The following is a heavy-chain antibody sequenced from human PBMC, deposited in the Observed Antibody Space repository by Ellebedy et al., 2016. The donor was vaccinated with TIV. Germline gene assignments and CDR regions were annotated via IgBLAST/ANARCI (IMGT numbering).Heavy chain of an antibody. D-gene: IGHD6-19*01. Sequence: SGPTLVKPTQTLTLTCTFSGFLLSTSGVGVGWIRQPPGKALEWLALIYWNDDKRYSPSLKSRLTITKDTSKNQVVLTMTNTDPVDTATYYCAHRRSKFIAVAGTGAFDIWGQGTMVTVSS. J-gene: IGHJ3*02. CDR1: GFLLSTSGVG. CDR3: AHRRSKFIAVAGTGAFDI. V-gene: IGHV2-5*01. CDR2: IYWNDDK.